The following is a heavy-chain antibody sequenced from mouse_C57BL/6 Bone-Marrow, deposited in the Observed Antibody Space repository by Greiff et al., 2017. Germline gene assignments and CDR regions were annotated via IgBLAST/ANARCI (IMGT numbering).Heavy chain of an antibody. J-gene: IGHJ3*01. Sequence: EVKLMESGGGLVKPGGSLKLSCAASGFTFSSYTMSWVRQTPGKRLEWVATISGGGGNTYYPDSVKGRFTISRDNAKNTLYLQMSSLRSEDTALYYCARHEDYTWFAYWGQGTLVTVSA. D-gene: IGHD2-12*01. CDR2: ISGGGGNT. CDR1: GFTFSSYT. V-gene: IGHV5-9*01. CDR3: ARHEDYTWFAY.